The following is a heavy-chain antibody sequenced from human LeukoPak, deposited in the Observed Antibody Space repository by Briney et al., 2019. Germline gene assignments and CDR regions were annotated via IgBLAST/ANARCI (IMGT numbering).Heavy chain of an antibody. Sequence: ASVKVSCKASGYTFTSYDINWVRQATGQGLEWMGWMNPNSGNTGYAQKFQGRVTMTRNTSISTAYMELSSLRSEDTAVYYCAGSRDDYYYYGMDVWGQGTTVTVSS. J-gene: IGHJ6*02. D-gene: IGHD6-6*01. CDR1: GYTFTSYD. CDR2: MNPNSGNT. V-gene: IGHV1-8*01. CDR3: AGSRDDYYYYGMDV.